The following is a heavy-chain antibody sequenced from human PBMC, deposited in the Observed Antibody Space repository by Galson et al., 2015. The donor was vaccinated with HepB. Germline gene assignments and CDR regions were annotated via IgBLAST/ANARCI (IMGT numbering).Heavy chain of an antibody. J-gene: IGHJ6*02. D-gene: IGHD3-22*01. CDR2: ISAYNGNT. CDR3: ARRTMIVVFAPLYGMDV. CDR1: GYTFTSYG. Sequence: SVKVSCKASGYTFTSYGISWVRQAPGQGLECMGWISAYNGNTNYAQKLQGRVTMTTDTSTSTAYMELRSLRSDDTAVYYCARRTMIVVFAPLYGMDVWGQGTTVTVSS. V-gene: IGHV1-18*04.